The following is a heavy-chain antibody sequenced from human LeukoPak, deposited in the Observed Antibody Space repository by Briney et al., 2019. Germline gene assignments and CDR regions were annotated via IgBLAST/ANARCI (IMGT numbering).Heavy chain of an antibody. Sequence: GSSVKVSCKASGGTVSSYAISWVRQATGQGLEWMGGIIPIFGTANYAQKFQGRVTITADESTSTAYMELSSLRSEDTAVYYCARVGYSYGTENLDYWGQGTLVTVSS. CDR2: IIPIFGTA. D-gene: IGHD5-18*01. J-gene: IGHJ4*02. CDR1: GGTVSSYA. CDR3: ARVGYSYGTENLDY. V-gene: IGHV1-69*01.